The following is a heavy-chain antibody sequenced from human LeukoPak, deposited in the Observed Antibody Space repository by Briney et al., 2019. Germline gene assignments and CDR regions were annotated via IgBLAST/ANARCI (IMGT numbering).Heavy chain of an antibody. CDR2: INFDGSST. J-gene: IGHJ4*02. CDR3: ARAGYSRGWDRVEYFFDL. V-gene: IGHV3-74*01. D-gene: IGHD6-19*01. CDR1: GFTFSSHW. Sequence: GGSLRLSCAASGFTFSSHWMHWVRQAPGKGLVWVSRINFDGSSTSYADSVKGRFTISRDNAKNSPYLQMNSLRDEDTAIYYCARAGYSRGWDRVEYFFDLWGQGTRVTVSA.